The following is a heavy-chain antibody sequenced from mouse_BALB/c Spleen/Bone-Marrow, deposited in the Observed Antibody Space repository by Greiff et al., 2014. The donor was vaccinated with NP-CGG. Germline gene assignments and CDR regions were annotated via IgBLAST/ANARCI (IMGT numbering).Heavy chain of an antibody. Sequence: VQLQESGAELVKPGASVKLSCKASGYTFTSYWIHWVKLRPGQGLEWIGEINPSNGRTNYNEKFKNKATLTVDKSSSTAYIQLSNLTSEDSAVYYCARYDGPAWFAYWGQGTLVTVSA. V-gene: IGHV1S81*02. CDR2: INPSNGRT. CDR3: ARYDGPAWFAY. J-gene: IGHJ3*01. CDR1: GYTFTSYW. D-gene: IGHD2-3*01.